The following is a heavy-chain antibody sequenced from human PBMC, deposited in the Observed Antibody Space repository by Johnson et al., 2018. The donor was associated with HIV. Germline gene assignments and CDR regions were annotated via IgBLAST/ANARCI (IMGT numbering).Heavy chain of an antibody. J-gene: IGHJ3*02. CDR2: IKQDGSEK. CDR1: GFTFSSYA. D-gene: IGHD3-22*01. V-gene: IGHV3-7*03. Sequence: VQLVESGGGVVQPGRSLRLSCAASGFTFSSYAMSWVRQAPGKGLEWVANIKQDGSEKYYVDSVKGRFTISRDNAKNSLYLQMNSLRAEDTAVYYCARSMGYSSGYYSPYGADAFDIWGQGTMVTVSS. CDR3: ARSMGYSSGYYSPYGADAFDI.